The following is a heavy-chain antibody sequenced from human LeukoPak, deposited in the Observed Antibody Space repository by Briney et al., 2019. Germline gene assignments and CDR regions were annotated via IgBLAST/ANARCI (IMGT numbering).Heavy chain of an antibody. J-gene: IGHJ4*02. V-gene: IGHV3-30*18. Sequence: GGSLRLSCAASGFTFSSYGMHWVRQTPGKGLEWVAVISYDGSNKYYADSVKGRFTISRDNSKNTLYLQMNSLRAEDTAVYYCAKDGRIRYFDWSHFDYWGQGTLVTVSS. CDR3: AKDGRIRYFDWSHFDY. CDR2: ISYDGSNK. D-gene: IGHD3-9*01. CDR1: GFTFSSYG.